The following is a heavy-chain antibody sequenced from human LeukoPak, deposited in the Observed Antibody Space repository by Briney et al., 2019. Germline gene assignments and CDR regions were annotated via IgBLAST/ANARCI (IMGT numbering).Heavy chain of an antibody. D-gene: IGHD3-16*01. CDR2: INSDGSST. CDR3: ARVSVWGPFDY. J-gene: IGHJ4*02. CDR1: GFTFSSYA. Sequence: GGSLRLSCVVSGFTFSSYAMSWVRQAPGKGLVWVSRINSDGSSTSYADSVKGRFTISRDNAKNTLYLQMNSLRAEDTAVYYCARVSVWGPFDYWGQGTLVTVSS. V-gene: IGHV3-74*01.